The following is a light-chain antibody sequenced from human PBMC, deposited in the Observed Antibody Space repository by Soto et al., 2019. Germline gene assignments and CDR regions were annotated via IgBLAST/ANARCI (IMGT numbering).Light chain of an antibody. CDR3: QQYYSYPN. Sequence: DIQMTHSPYTLSASVGDRVTITCRASQSVTTWLAWYQQKPGKAPKLLIYKASNLESGLPSRFTGSGSGTDFTLTISSLQPEDFAVYYCQQYYSYPNFGQGTRLEIK. V-gene: IGKV1-5*03. CDR1: QSVTTW. J-gene: IGKJ5*01. CDR2: KAS.